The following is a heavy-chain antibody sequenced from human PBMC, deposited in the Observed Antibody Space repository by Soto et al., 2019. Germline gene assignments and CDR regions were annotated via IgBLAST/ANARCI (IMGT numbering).Heavy chain of an antibody. J-gene: IGHJ4*02. CDR3: ARSVRDSSSWYETLEDY. Sequence: PGESLKISCKGSGYSFTSYWISWVRQMPGKGLEWMGRIDPSDSYTNYSPSFQGHVTISADKSISTAYLQWSSLKASDTAMYYCARSVRDSSSWYETLEDYWGQGTLVTVSS. D-gene: IGHD6-13*01. CDR2: IDPSDSYT. CDR1: GYSFTSYW. V-gene: IGHV5-10-1*01.